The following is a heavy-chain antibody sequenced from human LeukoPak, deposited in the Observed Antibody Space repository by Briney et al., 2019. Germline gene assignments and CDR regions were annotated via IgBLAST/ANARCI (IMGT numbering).Heavy chain of an antibody. CDR2: INPSGGST. CDR3: ARDGFKGYDSSGYYYPYDY. CDR1: GYTFTSYY. Sequence: ASVKVSRKASGYTFTSYYMHWVRQAPGQGLEWMGIINPSGGSTSYAQKFQGRVTMTRDTSTSTVYMELSSLRSEDTAVYYCARDGFKGYDSSGYYYPYDYWGQGTLVTVSS. V-gene: IGHV1-46*01. J-gene: IGHJ4*02. D-gene: IGHD3-22*01.